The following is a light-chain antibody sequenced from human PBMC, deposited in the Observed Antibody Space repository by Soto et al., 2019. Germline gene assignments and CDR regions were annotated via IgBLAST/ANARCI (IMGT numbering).Light chain of an antibody. Sequence: QSALTQPASVSGSPGQSITISCTGTISDVGSYNYVSWYQQYPGKAPKLMIYDVSTRPSGVSDRFSGSKSGNTDSLTISGLRAEDEADYYCGSYTTSANYVFGTGTKVTVL. CDR1: ISDVGSYNY. CDR3: GSYTTSANYV. J-gene: IGLJ1*01. V-gene: IGLV2-14*03. CDR2: DVS.